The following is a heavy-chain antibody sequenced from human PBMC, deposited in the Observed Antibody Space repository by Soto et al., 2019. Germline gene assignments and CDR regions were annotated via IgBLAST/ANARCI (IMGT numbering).Heavy chain of an antibody. D-gene: IGHD2-15*01. Sequence: GGSLRLSCAASGFTFSSYSMNWVRQAPGKGLEWVSSISSSSSYIYYADSVKGRFTISRDNAKNSLYLQMNSLRAEDTAVYYCARDKSGVDVVVVAANWFDPWGQGTLVTVSS. CDR1: GFTFSSYS. V-gene: IGHV3-21*01. J-gene: IGHJ5*02. CDR2: ISSSSSYI. CDR3: ARDKSGVDVVVVAANWFDP.